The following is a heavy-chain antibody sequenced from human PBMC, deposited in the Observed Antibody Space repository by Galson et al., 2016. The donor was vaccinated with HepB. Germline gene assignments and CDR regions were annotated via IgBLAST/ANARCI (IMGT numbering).Heavy chain of an antibody. V-gene: IGHV3-43*02. Sequence: SLRLSCAASGFTFDDYALHWVRQTPGTGLEWVSLISGDGYSTYYADSVKGRFTISRDNSKNSLYLQMNSLRTEDTAFYYCAKGLRGIDYRVLGWGQGTLVTVSS. CDR3: AKGLRGIDYRVLG. CDR2: ISGDGYST. D-gene: IGHD4-11*01. J-gene: IGHJ4*02. CDR1: GFTFDDYA.